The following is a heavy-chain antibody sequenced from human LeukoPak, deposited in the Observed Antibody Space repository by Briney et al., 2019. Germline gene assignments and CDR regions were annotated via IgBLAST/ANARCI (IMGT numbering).Heavy chain of an antibody. D-gene: IGHD3-16*01. J-gene: IGHJ4*02. CDR2: INPDGSGK. Sequence: GGSMRLSCEASGFTLSTYWMNWVRQVPGKGLDWVANINPDGSGKRYVDSVKGRFTIARDNADNSLSLQMNSLRAEDTAVYYCASWGAGGNSWGQGTLVTVSS. V-gene: IGHV3-7*01. CDR1: GFTLSTYW. CDR3: ASWGAGGNS.